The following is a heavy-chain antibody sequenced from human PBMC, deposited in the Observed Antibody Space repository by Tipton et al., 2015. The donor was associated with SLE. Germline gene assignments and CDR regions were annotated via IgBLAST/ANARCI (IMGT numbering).Heavy chain of an antibody. V-gene: IGHV1-18*01. D-gene: IGHD3-10*01. Sequence: QSGAEVKKPGASVKVSCKASGYTFTSFDINWVRQTPGQGLEWMGWISGYNGKTDSAQKLQGRVTMTTDTSTSTAYMELRSLRSDDTAVYYCARVERGGRGLVYWGQGTLGTVSS. CDR1: GYTFTSFD. CDR3: ARVERGGRGLVY. J-gene: IGHJ4*02. CDR2: ISGYNGKT.